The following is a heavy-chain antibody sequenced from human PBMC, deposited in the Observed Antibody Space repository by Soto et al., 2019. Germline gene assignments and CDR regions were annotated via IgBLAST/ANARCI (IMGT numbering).Heavy chain of an antibody. V-gene: IGHV4-30-4*01. Sequence: SETLSLTCTVSGGSISSGDYYWSWIRQPPGKGLEWIGYIYYSGSTYYNPSLKSRVTISVDTSKNQFSLKLSSVTAADTAVYYCARGDIDQNWFDPWGQGTLVTVSS. CDR3: ARGDIDQNWFDP. CDR1: GGSISSGDYY. CDR2: IYYSGST. D-gene: IGHD2-15*01. J-gene: IGHJ5*02.